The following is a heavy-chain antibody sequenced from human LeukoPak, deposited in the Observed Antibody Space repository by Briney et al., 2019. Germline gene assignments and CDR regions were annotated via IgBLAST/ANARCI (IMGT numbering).Heavy chain of an antibody. J-gene: IGHJ4*02. D-gene: IGHD5-12*01. CDR1: GFTFSSYS. CDR3: ARDPTTETYYFDY. Sequence: GGSLRLSCAASGFTFSSYSMNWVRQAPGKGLEWVSSISSSSSYIYYADSVKGRFTISRDNAKNSPYLQMNSLRAEDTAVYYCARDPTTETYYFDYWGQGTLVTVSS. V-gene: IGHV3-21*01. CDR2: ISSSSSYI.